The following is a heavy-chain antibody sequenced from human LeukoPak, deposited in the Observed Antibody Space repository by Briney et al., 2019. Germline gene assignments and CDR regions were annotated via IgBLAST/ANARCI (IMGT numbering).Heavy chain of an antibody. CDR3: TSRARIYYDSSGYSVAYYYYYYMDV. J-gene: IGHJ6*03. Sequence: PGGSLKISCAASGFTFSGSAMQWVRQASGKGLEWVGRIRSKANSYATAYAASVKGRFTISRDDSKNTAYLQMNSLKTEDTAVYYCTSRARIYYDSSGYSVAYYYYYYMDVWGKGTTVTVSS. V-gene: IGHV3-73*01. CDR2: IRSKANSYAT. CDR1: GFTFSGSA. D-gene: IGHD3-22*01.